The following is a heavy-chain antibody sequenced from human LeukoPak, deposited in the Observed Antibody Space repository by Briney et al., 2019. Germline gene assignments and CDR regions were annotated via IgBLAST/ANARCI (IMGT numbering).Heavy chain of an antibody. CDR1: GGTFTSYA. CDR3: ARFEGIAAAGNFQH. J-gene: IGHJ1*01. V-gene: IGHV1-3*01. D-gene: IGHD6-13*01. CDR2: INAGNGNT. Sequence: ASVKVSCKASGGTFTSYAMHWVRQAPGQRLEWMGWINAGNGNTKYSQKFQGRVTITRDTSASTAYMELSSLRSEDTAVYYCARFEGIAAAGNFQHWGQGTLVTVSS.